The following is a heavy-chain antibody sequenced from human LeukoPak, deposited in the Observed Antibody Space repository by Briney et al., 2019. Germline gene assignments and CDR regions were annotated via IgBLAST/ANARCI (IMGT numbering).Heavy chain of an antibody. J-gene: IGHJ3*02. CDR3: AKGYSGWSHDAFDI. CDR1: GFTVSSNY. CDR2: IYSGGST. D-gene: IGHD6-19*01. V-gene: IGHV3-53*05. Sequence: PGGSLRLSCAASGFTVSSNYMIWVRQAPGKGLEWVSVIYSGGSTYYADSVKGRFTIPRDNSKNTLYLQMNSLRAEDTAVYYCAKGYSGWSHDAFDIWGQGTMVTVSS.